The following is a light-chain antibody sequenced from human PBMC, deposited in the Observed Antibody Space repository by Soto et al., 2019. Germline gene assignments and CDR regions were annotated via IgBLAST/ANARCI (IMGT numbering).Light chain of an antibody. CDR2: EVS. CDR3: SSYTSSSSVV. V-gene: IGLV2-14*01. J-gene: IGLJ2*01. Sequence: QYVLTQPASVSGSPGQSITISCTGTSSDVGGYNYVSWYQQHPGKAPKLMIYEVSNRPSGVSNRFSASKSGNTASLTISGLQAEDEADYYCSSYTSSSSVVFGGGTKLTVL. CDR1: SSDVGGYNY.